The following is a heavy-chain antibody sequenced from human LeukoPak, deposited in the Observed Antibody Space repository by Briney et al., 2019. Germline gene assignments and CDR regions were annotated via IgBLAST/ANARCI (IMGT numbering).Heavy chain of an antibody. CDR2: INAGNGNT. CDR1: GFTFSTYA. Sequence: GSLRLSCAASGFTFSTYAMHWVRQAPGQSLEWMGWINAGNGNTQYSQKFQGRVTITRDTSASTAYMELSSLRSEDTAVYYCARVGYSSYENYYYYGMGVWGQGTTVTVSS. CDR3: ARVGYSSYENYYYYGMGV. D-gene: IGHD5-12*01. V-gene: IGHV1-3*01. J-gene: IGHJ6*02.